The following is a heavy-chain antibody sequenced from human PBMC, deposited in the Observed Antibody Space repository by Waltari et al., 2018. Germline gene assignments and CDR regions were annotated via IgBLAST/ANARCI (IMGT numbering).Heavy chain of an antibody. V-gene: IGHV4-59*11. D-gene: IGHD2-15*01. J-gene: IGHJ6*03. CDR1: GGSISSHY. CDR3: ARVPPLYCSGGSCYYYYYYMDV. CDR2: IYYSGST. Sequence: QVQLQESGPGLVKPSETLSLTCTVSGGSISSHYWSWIRQPPGKGLEWIGYIYYSGSTNYNPSLKSRVTISVDTSKNQFSLKLSSVTAADTAVYYCARVPPLYCSGGSCYYYYYYMDVWGKGTTVTVSS.